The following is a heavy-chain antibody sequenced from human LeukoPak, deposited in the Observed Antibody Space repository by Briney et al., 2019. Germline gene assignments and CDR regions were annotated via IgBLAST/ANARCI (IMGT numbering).Heavy chain of an antibody. J-gene: IGHJ3*02. CDR3: ARRTARGYDI. D-gene: IGHD3-3*01. CDR1: GYIFTMYW. V-gene: IGHV5-51*01. Sequence: GESLKISCRTSGYIFTMYWVAWVRQMPGKGLEWMGITLPGDFNTRYSPSFQGQVSISADKSVNTAYLQWSSLKASDTGMYYCARRTARGYDIWGQGTMITVSS. CDR2: TLPGDFNT.